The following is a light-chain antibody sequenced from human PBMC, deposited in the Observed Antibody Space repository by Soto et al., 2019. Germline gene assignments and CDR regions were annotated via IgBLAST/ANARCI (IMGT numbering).Light chain of an antibody. CDR3: LQHNRYPPDT. CDR2: AAS. V-gene: IGKV1-17*01. J-gene: IGKJ2*01. CDR1: QGIRND. Sequence: DIQMTQSPSSLSASVGDRVTITCRASQGIRNDLGWYQQKPGKAPKRLIYAASGLQSGVPSRFSGSGSWTEFTSPISRLQPEDFATYYCLQHNRYPPDTFGQGTKLEIK.